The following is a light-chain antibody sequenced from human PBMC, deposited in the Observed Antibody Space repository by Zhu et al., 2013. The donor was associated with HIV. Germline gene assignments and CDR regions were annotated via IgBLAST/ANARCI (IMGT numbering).Light chain of an antibody. CDR1: QNIGDS. V-gene: IGKV1-5*01. CDR3: QQFHRYPWT. J-gene: IGKJ1*01. CDR2: SAS. Sequence: IQMTQSPSTLSASVGDRVTITCRASQNIGDSVAWYQQKPGKAPNVLIYSASSLISGVPSRFSGSGSATEFTLTVSSLQADDFATYYCQQFHRYPWTFGQGTKVE.